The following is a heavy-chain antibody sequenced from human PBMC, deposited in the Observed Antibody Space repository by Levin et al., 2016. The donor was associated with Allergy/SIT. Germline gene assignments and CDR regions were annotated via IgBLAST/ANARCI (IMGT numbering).Heavy chain of an antibody. D-gene: IGHD2-2*01. V-gene: IGHV4-59*01. CDR3: ARGPARLDY. Sequence: SETLSLTCTVSGGSISNSYWSWFRQPPGKGLEWIGYIYYSGTTNYNPSLKSRVTISIDTSKNQFSLKLISVTAADTAVYYCARGPARLDYWGQGSLVTVSS. CDR2: IYYSGTT. J-gene: IGHJ4*02. CDR1: GGSISNSY.